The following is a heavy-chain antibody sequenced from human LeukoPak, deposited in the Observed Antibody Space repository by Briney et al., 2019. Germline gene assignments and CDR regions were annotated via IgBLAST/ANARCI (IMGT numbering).Heavy chain of an antibody. Sequence: SEXXSLTCTVSGGSISSYYWSWIRQPPGKGLEGIGYIYYSGNTYYNPSLTSRGTMSVDTSKNQFSLRLTSVTAADTAVYYCARQGYNSSPFNYWGQGTLVTVSS. CDR2: IYYSGNT. CDR3: ARQGYNSSPFNY. CDR1: GGSISSYY. J-gene: IGHJ4*02. D-gene: IGHD6-13*01. V-gene: IGHV4-59*01.